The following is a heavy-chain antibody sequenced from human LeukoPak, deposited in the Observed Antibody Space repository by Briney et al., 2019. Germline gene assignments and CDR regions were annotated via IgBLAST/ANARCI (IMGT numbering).Heavy chain of an antibody. J-gene: IGHJ6*03. Sequence: SETLSLTCTVSGGSISSYYWSWIRQPPGKGLEWIGYIYYSGSTNYNSSLKSRVTISVDTSKNQFSLKLSSVTAADTAVYYCARQSAIFALHYYYMDVWGKGTTVTVSS. V-gene: IGHV4-59*08. CDR2: IYYSGST. CDR3: ARQSAIFALHYYYMDV. D-gene: IGHD3-3*01. CDR1: GGSISSYY.